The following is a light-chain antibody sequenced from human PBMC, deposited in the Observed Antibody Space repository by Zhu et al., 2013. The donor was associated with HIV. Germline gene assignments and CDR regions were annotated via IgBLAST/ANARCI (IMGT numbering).Light chain of an antibody. V-gene: IGKV3-20*01. CDR1: QFVGSSTF. CDR3: QQYGNSPRT. Sequence: DIVLTQSPGTLSLSPGDTATLSCRASQFVGSSTFLAWYQQKRGQAPRLLIYDASSRATDIPDRFSGSGSGTDFTLTISRLEPEDFAVYHCQQYGNSPRTFGQGTKVEIK. CDR2: DAS. J-gene: IGKJ1*01.